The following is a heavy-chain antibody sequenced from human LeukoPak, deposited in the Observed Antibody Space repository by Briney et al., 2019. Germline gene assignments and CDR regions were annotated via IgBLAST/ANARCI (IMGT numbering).Heavy chain of an antibody. D-gene: IGHD2-2*01. CDR2: IYTSGST. Sequence: SETLSLTCTVSGGSISSYYWSWIRQPAGKGLEWIGRIYTSGSTNYNPSLKSRVTMSVDTSKNQFSLKLSSVTAADTAVYYCARVIGYCSSTSCYAFGAFDIWGQGTMVTVSS. CDR1: GGSISSYY. V-gene: IGHV4-4*07. J-gene: IGHJ3*02. CDR3: ARVIGYCSSTSCYAFGAFDI.